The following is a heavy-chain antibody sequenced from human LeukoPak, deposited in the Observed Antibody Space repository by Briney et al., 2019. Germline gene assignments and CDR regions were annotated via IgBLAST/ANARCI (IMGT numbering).Heavy chain of an antibody. V-gene: IGHV3-74*01. J-gene: IGHJ4*02. Sequence: GVSLRLSCAASGFTFSSYWMHWVRQPPGKGLVWVSRITSDGSGIGYADSVKGRFSTSRDNAKTTLYLQMNSLRAEDTAVYYCASGRLVGAPDYWGQGTLVTVSS. D-gene: IGHD1-26*01. CDR2: ITSDGSGI. CDR3: ASGRLVGAPDY. CDR1: GFTFSSYW.